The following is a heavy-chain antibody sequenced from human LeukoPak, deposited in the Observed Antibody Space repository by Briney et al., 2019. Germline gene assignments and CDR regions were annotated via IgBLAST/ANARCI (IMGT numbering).Heavy chain of an antibody. D-gene: IGHD3-10*01. V-gene: IGHV3-30*02. CDR3: ARKNAYYYGSGSPDY. Sequence: GGSLRLSCAASGFTFSSYGMHWVRQAPGKGLEWVAFIRYDGSNKYYADSVKGRFTISRDNSKNTLYLQMNSLRAEDTAVYYRARKNAYYYGSGSPDYWGQGTLVTVSS. J-gene: IGHJ4*02. CDR2: IRYDGSNK. CDR1: GFTFSSYG.